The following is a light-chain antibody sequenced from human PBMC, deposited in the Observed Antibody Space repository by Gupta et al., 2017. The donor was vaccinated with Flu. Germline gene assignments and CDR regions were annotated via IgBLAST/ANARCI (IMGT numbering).Light chain of an antibody. CDR1: SGHSRSI. J-gene: IGLJ3*02. CDR3: ETWETNTLV. Sequence: QPVLTHSSSASVYLGAAVKLTCTLSSGHSRSISAWHQQQPGKAPRYLMRFDHNGGYINGSGVPERCSGSSTRAVRYLTISNLQSEDDAYYYCETWETNTLVFGGGTKLTVL. CDR2: FDHNGGY. V-gene: IGLV4-60*03.